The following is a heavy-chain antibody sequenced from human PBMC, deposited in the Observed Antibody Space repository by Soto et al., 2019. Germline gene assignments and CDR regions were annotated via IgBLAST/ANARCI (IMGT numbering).Heavy chain of an antibody. V-gene: IGHV3-30*18. D-gene: IGHD2-15*01. CDR2: ISFDGSNK. CDR1: GFTFSSYA. CDR3: AKDLSYCSGGSCYQHDGSDN. Sequence: QVQLVESGGGGVQPGGSLRLSCAASGFTFSSYAMHWVRQAPGKGLEWVAIISFDGSNKFYTDSVKGRFTISRDNSKTTLYLEMSSLRAEDTAVYFCAKDLSYCSGGSCYQHDGSDNWGQGTLVTVSS. J-gene: IGHJ4*02.